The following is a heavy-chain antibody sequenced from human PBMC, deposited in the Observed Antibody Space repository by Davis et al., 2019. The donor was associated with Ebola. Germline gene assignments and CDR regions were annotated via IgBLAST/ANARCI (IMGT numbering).Heavy chain of an antibody. D-gene: IGHD6-13*01. CDR1: GGTFSSYA. CDR3: ARDHRIAAAGTLGY. J-gene: IGHJ4*02. CDR2: ISAYNGNT. V-gene: IGHV1-18*01. Sequence: ASVKVSCKASGGTFSSYAISWVRQAPGQGLEWMGWISAYNGNTNYAQKLQGRVTMTTDTSTSTAYMELRSLRSDDTAVYYCARDHRIAAAGTLGYWGQGTLVTVSS.